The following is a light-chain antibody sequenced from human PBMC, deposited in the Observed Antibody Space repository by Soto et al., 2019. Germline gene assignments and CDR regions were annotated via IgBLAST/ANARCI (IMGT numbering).Light chain of an antibody. V-gene: IGKV4-1*01. Sequence: DIVMTQSPDSLAVSLGERATINCKSSQSVLSTSKNKNYLGWYQQKPGQPPKLLIYWASIRESGVPDRFSGSGSEADFPLAISSIQAEDVAVHYCQQYYRTFPFTFGPGTKVEIK. J-gene: IGKJ3*01. CDR3: QQYYRTFPFT. CDR2: WAS. CDR1: QSVLSTSKNKNY.